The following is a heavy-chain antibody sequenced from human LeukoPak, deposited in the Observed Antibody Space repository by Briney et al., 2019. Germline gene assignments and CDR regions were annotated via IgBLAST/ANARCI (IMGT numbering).Heavy chain of an antibody. V-gene: IGHV3-53*01. J-gene: IGHJ3*02. D-gene: IGHD2-15*01. CDR1: GFTVSSNY. Sequence: GGSLRLSCAASGFTVSSNYMSWVRQAPGKGLEWVSVIYSGGSTYYADSVKGRFTISRDNSKNTLYLQMNSLRAEDTAVYYCAREGYCSGGSCYSVLGAFDIWGQGTMVTVSS. CDR2: IYSGGST. CDR3: AREGYCSGGSCYSVLGAFDI.